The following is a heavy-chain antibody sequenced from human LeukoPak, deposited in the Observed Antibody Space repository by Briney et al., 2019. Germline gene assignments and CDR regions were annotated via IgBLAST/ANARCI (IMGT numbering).Heavy chain of an antibody. D-gene: IGHD3-10*01. V-gene: IGHV3-7*03. CDR3: AADPKNYYGSGSYDY. CDR1: GFTFSSYW. Sequence: SLRLSXAASGFTFSSYWMSWVRQAPGKGLEWVANVKQDGSEKYYVDSVKGRFTISRDNAKNSLYLQMNSLRAEDTAVYYCAADPKNYYGSGSYDYWGQGTLVTVSS. J-gene: IGHJ4*02. CDR2: VKQDGSEK.